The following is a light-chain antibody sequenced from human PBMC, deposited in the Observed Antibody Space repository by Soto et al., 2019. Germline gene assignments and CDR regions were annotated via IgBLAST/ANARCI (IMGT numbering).Light chain of an antibody. Sequence: VLTQRPSAFGTPGQRVTISCSGSSSNIGSNTLNWYQQLPGTAPKLLTYSNNQRPSGVPDRFSGSKSGTSASLAISGLESVFEVDYYCAAWDERMNGWVCAGGTHLT. CDR2: SNN. V-gene: IGLV1-44*01. CDR3: AAWDERMNGWV. J-gene: IGLJ3*02. CDR1: SSNIGSNT.